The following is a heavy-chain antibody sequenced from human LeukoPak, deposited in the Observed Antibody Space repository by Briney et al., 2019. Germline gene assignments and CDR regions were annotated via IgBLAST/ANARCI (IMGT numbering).Heavy chain of an antibody. J-gene: IGHJ4*02. CDR3: ASALTLRWIDY. V-gene: IGHV4-39*01. D-gene: IGHD1-1*01. Sequence: SETLSLTCTVSGGSITSRSYFWGWIRQPPGKGLEWIGTIYYSGNTYYSPSLKSRVSISVDTPKNQFSLRLSSVTAADTAMYYCASALTLRWIDYWGQGTLVTVSS. CDR1: GGSITSRSYF. CDR2: IYYSGNT.